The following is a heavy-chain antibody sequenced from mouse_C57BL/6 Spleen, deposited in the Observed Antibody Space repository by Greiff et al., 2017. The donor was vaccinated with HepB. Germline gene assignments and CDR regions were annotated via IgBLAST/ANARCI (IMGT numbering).Heavy chain of an antibody. V-gene: IGHV5-17*01. J-gene: IGHJ4*01. D-gene: IGHD1-1*01. CDR2: ISSGSSTI. Sequence: EVQGVESGGGLVKPGGSLKLSCAASGFTFSDYGMHWVRQAPEKGLEWVAYISSGSSTIYYADTVKGRFTISRDNAKNTLFLQMTSLRSEDTAMYYCARKEIITTVVATEYYAMDYWGQGTSVTVSS. CDR3: ARKEIITTVVATEYYAMDY. CDR1: GFTFSDYG.